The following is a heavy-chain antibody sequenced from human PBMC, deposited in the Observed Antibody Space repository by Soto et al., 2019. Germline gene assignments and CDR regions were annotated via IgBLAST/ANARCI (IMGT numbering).Heavy chain of an antibody. J-gene: IGHJ6*03. CDR2: ISAYNGNT. D-gene: IGHD2-2*01. Sequence: QVQLVQSGAEVKKPGASVKVSCKASGYTFTSYGIIWVRQAPGQGLEWMGWISAYNGNTNYAQKLQGRVTMTTDTSTSTAYMELRSLRSDDTAVYYCARDPKTVVVPAANYYYYMDVWGKGTTVTVSS. CDR3: ARDPKTVVVPAANYYYYMDV. CDR1: GYTFTSYG. V-gene: IGHV1-18*01.